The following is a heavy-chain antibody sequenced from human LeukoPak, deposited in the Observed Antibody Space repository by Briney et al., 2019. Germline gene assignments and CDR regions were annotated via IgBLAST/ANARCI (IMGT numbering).Heavy chain of an antibody. CDR2: ISSSGSTI. V-gene: IGHV3-48*04. CDR1: GFTSRSYG. CDR3: AELGITMIGGV. J-gene: IGHJ6*04. Sequence: GGTLRLSCAASGFTSRSYGMSWVRQAPGKGLEWVSYISSSGSTIYYADSVKGRFTISRDNAKNSLYLQMNSLRAEDTAVYYCAELGITMIGGVWGKGTTVTISS. D-gene: IGHD3-10*02.